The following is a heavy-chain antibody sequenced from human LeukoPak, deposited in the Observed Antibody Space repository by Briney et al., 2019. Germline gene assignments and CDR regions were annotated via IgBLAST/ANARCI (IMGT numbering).Heavy chain of an antibody. J-gene: IGHJ4*02. CDR2: IKQGGSER. CDR1: GFTFSGYW. D-gene: IGHD5-24*01. V-gene: IGHV3-7*01. Sequence: GGSLRLSCAGSGFTFSGYWMSWVRQAPGKGLEWVANIKQGGSERYYVDSVKGRFTISRDNAKNSLYLQMNSLRAEDTAVYYCVREARESGGFDYWGQGTLVTVSS. CDR3: VREARESGGFDY.